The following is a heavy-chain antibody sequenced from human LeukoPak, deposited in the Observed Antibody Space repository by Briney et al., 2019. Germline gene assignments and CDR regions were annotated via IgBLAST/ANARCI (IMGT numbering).Heavy chain of an antibody. CDR1: GFTFSSYG. V-gene: IGHV3-33*01. Sequence: PGRSLRLSCAASGFTFSSYGMHWVRQAPARGLEWVAVIGFDGNNKFYADSVKGRFTISRDNSKHTLYLQMNSLRAEDTAVYYCARGSYGAYNYCDYWGQGTLVTVSS. J-gene: IGHJ4*02. D-gene: IGHD4/OR15-4a*01. CDR2: IGFDGNNK. CDR3: ARGSYGAYNYCDY.